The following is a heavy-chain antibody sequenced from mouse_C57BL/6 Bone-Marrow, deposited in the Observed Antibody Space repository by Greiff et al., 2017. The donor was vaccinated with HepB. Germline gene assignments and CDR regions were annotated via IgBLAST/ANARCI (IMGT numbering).Heavy chain of an antibody. V-gene: IGHV2-9*01. CDR1: PFSFPISF. Sequence: PGLAPPSPRLPLTSPHSPFSFPISFLYFFLPPPVPFLYFLLVIFFFVITNYNSALMSRLSISKDNSKSQVFLKMNSLQTDDTAMYYCAKHRYDYDYAMDYWGQGTSVTVSS. J-gene: IGHJ4*01. D-gene: IGHD2-4*01. CDR3: AKHRYDYDYAMDY. CDR2: IFFFVIT.